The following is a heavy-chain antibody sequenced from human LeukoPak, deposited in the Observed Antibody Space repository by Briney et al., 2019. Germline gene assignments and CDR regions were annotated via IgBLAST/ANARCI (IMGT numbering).Heavy chain of an antibody. V-gene: IGHV3-43*02. CDR2: ISGDGGST. CDR3: AKGIREYYYDSSGSDWYFDL. CDR1: GLTFSSSW. Sequence: PGGSLRLSCTASGLTFSSSWMHWVRQAPGKGLEWVSLISGDGGSTYYADSVKGRFTISRDNSKNSLYLQMNSLRTEDTALYYCAKGIREYYYDSSGSDWYFDLWGRGTLVTVSS. D-gene: IGHD3-22*01. J-gene: IGHJ2*01.